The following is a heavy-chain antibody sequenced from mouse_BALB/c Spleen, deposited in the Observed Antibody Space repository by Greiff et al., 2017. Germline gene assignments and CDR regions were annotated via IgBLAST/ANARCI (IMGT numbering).Heavy chain of an antibody. V-gene: IGHV7-1*02. CDR2: SRNKANDYTT. J-gene: IGHJ4*01. CDR3: ARASYDYDRGGYAMDY. D-gene: IGHD2-4*01. CDR1: GFTFSDFY. Sequence: EVQLVESGGGLVQPGGSLRLSCATSGFTFSDFYMEWVRQPPGKRLEWIAASRNKANDYTTEYSASVKGRFIVSRDTSQSILYLQMNALRAEDTAIYYCARASYDYDRGGYAMDYWGQGTSVTVSS.